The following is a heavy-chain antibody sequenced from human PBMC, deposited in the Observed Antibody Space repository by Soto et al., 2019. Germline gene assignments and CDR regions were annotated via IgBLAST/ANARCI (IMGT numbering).Heavy chain of an antibody. V-gene: IGHV1-69*01. CDR1: GGIFSSYA. CDR2: IVPIFGTP. J-gene: IGHJ6*02. D-gene: IGHD2-15*01. CDR3: ARGQGYCTGGSCYSGHTSSQNYYFYGMDV. Sequence: GXSGKGSCQAPGGIFSSYAISWVRQAPGQGLEWMGGIVPIFGTPNYAKKFQGRVTITADDSTSTAYMELSSLRSEETAVSYCARGQGYCTGGSCYSGHTSSQNYYFYGMDVWGQGTTVTVS.